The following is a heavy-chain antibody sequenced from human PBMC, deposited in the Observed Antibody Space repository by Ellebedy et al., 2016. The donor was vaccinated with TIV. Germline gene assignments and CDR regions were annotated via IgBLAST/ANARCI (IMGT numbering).Heavy chain of an antibody. CDR1: GGTFNRFG. Sequence: AASVKVSCKASGGTFNRFGISWVRQAPGQGLEWMGRIISMLGTARNAPKFRDRVTITADKSATTAYMELSSLRSDDTAVYYCASGGDYYYFDSWGQGTLVTVS. J-gene: IGHJ4*02. V-gene: IGHV1-69*06. CDR2: IISMLGTA. D-gene: IGHD4-17*01. CDR3: ASGGDYYYFDS.